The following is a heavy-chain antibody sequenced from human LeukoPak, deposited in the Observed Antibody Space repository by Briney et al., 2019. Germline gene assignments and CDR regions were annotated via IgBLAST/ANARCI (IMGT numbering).Heavy chain of an antibody. CDR3: AREGYSSGRAGVLHI. Sequence: GGSLRLSCAASGFSFSNSVIHWVRQAPGRGLEFVAAISDDGSRTHYGNSVKGRFTIYRDNSKNTLYLQMGSLTTDDMALYFCAREGYSSGRAGVLHIWGQGTVVTVSS. CDR2: ISDDGSRT. CDR1: GFSFSNSV. J-gene: IGHJ3*02. D-gene: IGHD6-19*01. V-gene: IGHV3-64*01.